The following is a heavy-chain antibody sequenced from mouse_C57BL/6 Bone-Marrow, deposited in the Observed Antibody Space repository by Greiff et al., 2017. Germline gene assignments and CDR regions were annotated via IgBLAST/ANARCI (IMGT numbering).Heavy chain of an antibody. CDR2: IDPSDSYT. CDR3: AREGDYYGSSPFAY. Sequence: QVQLQQPGAELVMPGASVKLSCKASGYTFTSYWMHWVKQRPGQGLEWIGEIDPSDSYTNYNQKFKGKSTLTVDKSSSTAYMQLSSLTSEDSAVYYCAREGDYYGSSPFAYGGQGTLVTVSA. J-gene: IGHJ3*01. D-gene: IGHD1-1*01. CDR1: GYTFTSYW. V-gene: IGHV1-69*01.